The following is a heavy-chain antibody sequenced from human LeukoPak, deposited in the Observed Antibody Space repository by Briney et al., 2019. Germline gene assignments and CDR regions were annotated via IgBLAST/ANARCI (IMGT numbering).Heavy chain of an antibody. Sequence: ASVKVSCTASGYTFTSYAISWVRQAPGQGLEWMGRIIPILGIANYAQKFQGRVTITADKSTSTAYMELSSLRSEDTAVYYCATLSGLYTAMVSYYGMDVWGQGTTVTVSS. J-gene: IGHJ6*02. CDR1: GYTFTSYA. CDR2: IIPILGIA. V-gene: IGHV1-69*04. D-gene: IGHD5-18*01. CDR3: ATLSGLYTAMVSYYGMDV.